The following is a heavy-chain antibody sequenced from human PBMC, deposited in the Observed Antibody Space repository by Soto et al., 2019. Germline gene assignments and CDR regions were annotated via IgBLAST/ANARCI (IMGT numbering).Heavy chain of an antibody. J-gene: IGHJ4*02. Sequence: ASVKVSCKASGYIFTSYYIHWVRQAPGQGLEWMGWINPFDGSRMFAQSFQGRVTMTRDASTSTVYMEASSLRSEDTAVYYCSRVDPGETTSLDHWGQGTLVTVSS. D-gene: IGHD1-7*01. CDR3: SRVDPGETTSLDH. CDR1: GYIFTSYY. V-gene: IGHV1-46*03. CDR2: INPFDGSR.